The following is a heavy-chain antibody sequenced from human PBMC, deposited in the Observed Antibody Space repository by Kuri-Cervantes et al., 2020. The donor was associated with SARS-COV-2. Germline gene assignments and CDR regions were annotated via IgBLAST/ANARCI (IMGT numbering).Heavy chain of an antibody. Sequence: GESLKISCAASGFTFSSYGMHWVRQAPGEGLEWVAVIWYDGSNKYCADPVKGRFTISRDNSKNTLYLQMNSLRAEDTAVYYCARGIRGSWYVFDYWGQGTLVTVSS. J-gene: IGHJ4*02. D-gene: IGHD6-13*01. CDR3: ARGIRGSWYVFDY. V-gene: IGHV3-33*08. CDR2: IWYDGSNK. CDR1: GFTFSSYG.